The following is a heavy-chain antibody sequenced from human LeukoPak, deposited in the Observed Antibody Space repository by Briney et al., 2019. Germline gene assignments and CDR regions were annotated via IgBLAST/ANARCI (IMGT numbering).Heavy chain of an antibody. V-gene: IGHV3-30*04. Sequence: GGSLRLSCAASGFTFSSYAMHWVRQAPGKGLEWVAVISYDGSNKYYADSVKGRFTISRDNPKNTLYLQMNSLRAEDTAVYYCARDGPGGVVVITYFDYWGQGTLVTVSS. CDR2: ISYDGSNK. CDR3: ARDGPGGVVVITYFDY. CDR1: GFTFSSYA. J-gene: IGHJ4*02. D-gene: IGHD3-22*01.